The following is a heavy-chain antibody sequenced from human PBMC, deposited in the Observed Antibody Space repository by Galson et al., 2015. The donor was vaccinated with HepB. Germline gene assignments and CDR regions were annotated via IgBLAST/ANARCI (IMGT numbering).Heavy chain of an antibody. V-gene: IGHV4-59*01. J-gene: IGHJ5*02. CDR2: IYYSGST. Sequence: ETLSLTCTVSGGSISSYYWSWIRQPPGKGLEWIGYIYYSGSTNYNPSLKSRVTISVDTSKNQFSLKLSSVTAADTAVYYCARGSYYYDSSSWGQGTLVTVSS. CDR1: GGSISSYY. CDR3: ARGSYYYDSSS. D-gene: IGHD3-22*01.